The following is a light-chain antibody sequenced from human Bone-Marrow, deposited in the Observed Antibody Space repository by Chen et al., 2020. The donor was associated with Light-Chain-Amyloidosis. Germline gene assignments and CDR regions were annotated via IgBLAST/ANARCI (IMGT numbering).Light chain of an antibody. CDR3: SSRDTTGNHLL. CDR1: SLRYYP. J-gene: IGLJ2*01. CDR2: RNN. Sequence: SSELTQDPAVSVTLGQTVRITCQGDSLRYYPETWYQQKPGQAPVLVISRNNNRPSGIPDRFSGSSSGNAASLTITGAQAEDEADYHCSSRDTTGNHLLFGGGTSLTVL. V-gene: IGLV3-19*01.